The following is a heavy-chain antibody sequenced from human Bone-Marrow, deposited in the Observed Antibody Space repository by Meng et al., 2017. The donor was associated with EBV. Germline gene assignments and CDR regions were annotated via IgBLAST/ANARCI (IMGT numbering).Heavy chain of an antibody. CDR1: GFTFSSYS. Sequence: EVQLVESGGXRVKPGXSLRLSXAASGFTFSSYSMNWVRQAPGKGLEWVSSISSSSSYIYYADSVKGRFTISRDNAKNSLYLQMNSLRAEDTAVYYCAREYSSSWESSVDYWGQGTRVTVSS. CDR2: ISSSSSYI. V-gene: IGHV3-21*01. D-gene: IGHD6-13*01. CDR3: AREYSSSWESSVDY. J-gene: IGHJ4*02.